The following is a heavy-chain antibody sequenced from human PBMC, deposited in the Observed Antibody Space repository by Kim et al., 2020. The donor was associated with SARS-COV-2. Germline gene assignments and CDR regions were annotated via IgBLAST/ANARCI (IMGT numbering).Heavy chain of an antibody. Sequence: GSTTNAQKYQGRVTMTSDTTTSTVYMELNSLRSEDTAVYYCARALRGVDPWGQGTLVTVSS. J-gene: IGHJ5*02. V-gene: IGHV1-46*01. CDR3: ARALRGVDP. CDR2: GST.